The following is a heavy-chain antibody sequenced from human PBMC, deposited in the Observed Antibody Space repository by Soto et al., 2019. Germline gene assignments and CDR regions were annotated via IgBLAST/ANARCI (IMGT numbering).Heavy chain of an antibody. CDR3: ARGAYRNTYNWFDS. D-gene: IGHD2-21*01. CDR2: ISGSGLTI. CDR1: GFIFSDYE. V-gene: IGHV3-48*03. J-gene: IGHJ5*02. Sequence: GGSLRLSCAASGFIFSDYEINWVRQAPGRGLEWVSYISGSGLTIYYADPVKGRFTISRDNAKNSLYLQMNSLGVEDTAVYYCARGAYRNTYNWFDSWGQGTLVTVSS.